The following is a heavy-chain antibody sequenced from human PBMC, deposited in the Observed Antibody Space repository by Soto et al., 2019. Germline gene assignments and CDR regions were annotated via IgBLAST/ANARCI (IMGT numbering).Heavy chain of an antibody. V-gene: IGHV2-5*02. CDR3: EPLYWAASGTRYYFDY. D-gene: IGHD6-13*01. CDR2: IYWDDDK. CDR1: GFSFSTSAVG. Sequence: QITLTESGPTLVKPTQTLTLTCTFSGFSFSTSAVGVGWIRQPPGKALEWLALIYWDDDKRYSPFLKSRLTITKDTSTNQVVLTMTNMDPVDTGTYYCEPLYWAASGTRYYFDYWGQGTLVTVSS. J-gene: IGHJ4*02.